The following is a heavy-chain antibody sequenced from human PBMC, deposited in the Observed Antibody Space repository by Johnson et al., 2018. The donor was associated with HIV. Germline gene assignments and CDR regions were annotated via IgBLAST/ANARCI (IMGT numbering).Heavy chain of an antibody. Sequence: VQLVESGGGVVQPGRSLRLSCTSSAFTFSGYAMHLVRQAPGKGLEWVSALSHDASNNYYADSVKGRFTISRDNSKNTVYLQMDSLRGEDTAVYYCSRDPGNGGRPFDAFDIWGQGTMVTVSA. V-gene: IGHV3-30*04. CDR1: AFTFSGYA. CDR2: LSHDASNN. J-gene: IGHJ3*02. D-gene: IGHD4-23*01. CDR3: SRDPGNGGRPFDAFDI.